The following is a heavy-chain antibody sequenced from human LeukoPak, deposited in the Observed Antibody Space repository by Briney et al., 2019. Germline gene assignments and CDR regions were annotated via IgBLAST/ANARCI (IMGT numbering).Heavy chain of an antibody. J-gene: IGHJ4*02. V-gene: IGHV4-4*02. CDR2: IYHSGST. CDR1: GGSISSSNW. CDR3: ATRGSSSETDY. Sequence: SETLSLTCAVSGGSISSSNWWSWVRQPPGKGLEWIGEIYHSGSTNYNPSLKSRVTISVDKSKNQFSLRLSSVTAADTAVYYCATRGSSSETDYWGQGTLVTVSS. D-gene: IGHD6-6*01.